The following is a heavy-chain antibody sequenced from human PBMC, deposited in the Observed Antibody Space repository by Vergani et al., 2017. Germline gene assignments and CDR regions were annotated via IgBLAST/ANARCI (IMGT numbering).Heavy chain of an antibody. CDR1: GGSISSSNW. CDR2: IYHSGST. CDR3: ARVRGSWYGLGYYYYGMDV. Sequence: QVQLQESGPGLVKPPGTLSLTCAVSGGSISSSNWWSWVRQPPGKGLEWIGEIYHSGSTNYNPSLKSRVTISVDKAKNQFSLKLSSVTAADTAGYYCARVRGSWYGLGYYYYGMDVWGQGTTVTVSS. V-gene: IGHV4-4*03. D-gene: IGHD6-13*01. J-gene: IGHJ6*02.